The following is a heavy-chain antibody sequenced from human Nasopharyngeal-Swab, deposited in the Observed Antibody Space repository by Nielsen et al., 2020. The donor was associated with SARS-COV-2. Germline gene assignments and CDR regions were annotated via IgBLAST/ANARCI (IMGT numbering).Heavy chain of an antibody. CDR2: ISSSGSTI. J-gene: IGHJ5*02. V-gene: IGHV3-48*03. Sequence: GESLKISCAASGFTFSSYEMNWVRQAPGKGLGWVSYISSSGSTIYYADSVKGRFTISRDNAKNSLHLQMNSLRAEDTAVYYCAREGGLLWFGESPEGGWFDPWGQGTLVTVSS. CDR1: GFTFSSYE. D-gene: IGHD3-10*01. CDR3: AREGGLLWFGESPEGGWFDP.